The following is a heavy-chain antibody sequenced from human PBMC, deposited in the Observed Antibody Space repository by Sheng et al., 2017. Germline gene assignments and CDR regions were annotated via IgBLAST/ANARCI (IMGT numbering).Heavy chain of an antibody. Sequence: QVQLVQSGAEVKKPGSSVKVSCKASGGTFSSYAISWVRQAPGQGLEWMGGIIPIFGTANYAQKFQGRVTITADESTSTAYMELSSLRSEDTAVYYCARVNCSGGSCYPSLFGWYYYYYGMDVWGQGP. CDR2: IIPIFGTA. D-gene: IGHD2-15*01. J-gene: IGHJ6*02. V-gene: IGHV1-69*01. CDR1: GGTFSSYA. CDR3: ARVNCSGGSCYPSLFGWYYYYYGMDV.